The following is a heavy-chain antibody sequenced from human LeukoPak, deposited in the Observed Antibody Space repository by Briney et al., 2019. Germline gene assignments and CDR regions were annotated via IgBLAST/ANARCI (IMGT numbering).Heavy chain of an antibody. J-gene: IGHJ4*02. CDR3: ARGQYYDSSGNYYFHY. CDR1: GGSFSGFY. Sequence: PSETLSLTCGVYGGSFSGFYWNWIRQPPGKGLEWIGEINHSGTTNYNPSLKSRVTISVDTSKNQVSLNLHSVTAVDTAVYYCARGQYYDSSGNYYFHYWGQGTLVTVSS. D-gene: IGHD3-22*01. V-gene: IGHV4-34*01. CDR2: INHSGTT.